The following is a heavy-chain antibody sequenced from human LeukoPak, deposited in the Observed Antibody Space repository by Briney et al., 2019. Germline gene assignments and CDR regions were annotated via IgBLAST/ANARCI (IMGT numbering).Heavy chain of an antibody. D-gene: IGHD6-13*01. V-gene: IGHV3-23*01. CDR1: GFTFSSYA. CDR3: AKKSIMGDSSTWYYFDY. Sequence: HPGGSPRLSCAASGFTFSSYAMSWVRRAPGKGLEWVSGISGSGGSTYYADSVKGRFTISRDNSRNTLYLQMNSLRAEDTAVYYCAKKSIMGDSSTWYYFDYWGQGTLATVSS. J-gene: IGHJ4*02. CDR2: ISGSGGST.